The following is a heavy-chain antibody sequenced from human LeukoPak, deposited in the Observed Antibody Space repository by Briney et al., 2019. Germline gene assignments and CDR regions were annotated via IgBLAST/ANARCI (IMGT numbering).Heavy chain of an antibody. D-gene: IGHD1-1*01. J-gene: IGHJ4*02. CDR1: GYTFTGYY. V-gene: IGHV1-2*02. Sequence: ASVKVSCKASGYTFTGYYMRWVRQAPGQGLEWMGWINPNSGGTNYAQKFQGRVTMTRDTSISTAYMEPSRLRSDDTAVYYCARGRSTTGTFFIYWGQGTLVTVSS. CDR3: ARGRSTTGTFFIY. CDR2: INPNSGGT.